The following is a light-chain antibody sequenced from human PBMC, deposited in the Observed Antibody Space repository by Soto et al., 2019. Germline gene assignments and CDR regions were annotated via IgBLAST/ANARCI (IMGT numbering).Light chain of an antibody. J-gene: IGLJ2*01. CDR2: STS. Sequence: QAVMTQEPSFSVSPGGTVTLTCGLNSGSVSTSYYPSWYQQTPGQAPRTLIYSTSTRSSGVPDRFSGSILGNKAALTITGAQADDESDYYCVLYMGSGIWVFGGGTKLTVL. CDR3: VLYMGSGIWV. CDR1: SGSVSTSYY. V-gene: IGLV8-61*01.